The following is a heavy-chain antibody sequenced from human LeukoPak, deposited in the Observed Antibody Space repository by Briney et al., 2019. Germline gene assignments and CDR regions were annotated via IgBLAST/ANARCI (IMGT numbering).Heavy chain of an antibody. CDR3: TKRVKYGGTWDHFAD. Sequence: VGSLRLSCAASGFTFDNYRMSWVRQAPGKGLAWVSTVHADGGNTYYADSVKGRFTISRDNSKSTLIVQMNSLRVEDTALYYCTKRVKYGGTWDHFADWGQGTLATVSS. J-gene: IGHJ4*02. CDR2: VHADGGNT. CDR1: GFTFDNYR. V-gene: IGHV3-23*01. D-gene: IGHD1-26*01.